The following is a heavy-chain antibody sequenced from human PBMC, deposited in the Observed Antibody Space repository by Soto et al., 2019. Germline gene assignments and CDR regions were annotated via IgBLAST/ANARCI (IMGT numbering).Heavy chain of an antibody. Sequence: QVQLQQSGAGLLKPSETLSLNCTVSGGSFRGYYWGWVRQPPGKGLEWIGEINHSGSSNYHPSLKSRVTISVATSKNQFSLTVNSVTPADTAVYYCARGEIILLGGMDVWGQGTTVTVSS. D-gene: IGHD3-10*01. CDR3: ARGEIILLGGMDV. CDR2: INHSGSS. V-gene: IGHV4-34*02. CDR1: GGSFRGYY. J-gene: IGHJ6*02.